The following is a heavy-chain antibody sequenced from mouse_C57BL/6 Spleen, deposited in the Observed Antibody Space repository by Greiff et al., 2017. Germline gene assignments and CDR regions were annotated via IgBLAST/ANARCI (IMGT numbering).Heavy chain of an antibody. J-gene: IGHJ2*01. CDR1: GYTFTSYW. D-gene: IGHD2-3*01. CDR2: IDPSDSYT. V-gene: IGHV1-59*01. CDR3: AREEVTTLNY. Sequence: QVQLKQPGAELVRPGTSVKLSCKASGYTFTSYWMHWVKQRPGQGLEWIGVIDPSDSYTNYNQKFKGKATLTVDTSSSTAYMQLSSLTSEDSAVYYCAREEVTTLNYWGQGTTLTVSS.